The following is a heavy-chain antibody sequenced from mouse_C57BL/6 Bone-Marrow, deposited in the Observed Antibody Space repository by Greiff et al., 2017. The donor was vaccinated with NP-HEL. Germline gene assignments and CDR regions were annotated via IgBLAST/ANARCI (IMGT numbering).Heavy chain of an antibody. Sequence: DVKLVESEGGLVQPGSSMKLSCTASGFTFSDYYMAWVRQVPEKGLEWVANINYDGSSTYYLDSLKSRFIISRDNAKNILYLQMSSLKSEDTATYYCARGGFTTVVAPWYFDVWGTGTTVTVSS. CDR2: INYDGSST. J-gene: IGHJ1*03. D-gene: IGHD1-1*01. V-gene: IGHV5-16*01. CDR3: ARGGFTTVVAPWYFDV. CDR1: GFTFSDYY.